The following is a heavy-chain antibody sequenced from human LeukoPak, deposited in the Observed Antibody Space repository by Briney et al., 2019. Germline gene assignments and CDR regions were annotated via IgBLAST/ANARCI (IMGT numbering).Heavy chain of an antibody. Sequence: GGSLRLSCAASGFTFSNYAMSWVRRAPGKGLEWVSAISASGGSTFYADSVKGRFTISRDNSKNTLYLQMNSLSAEDTAVYYCAKDGALEMATINYFDYWGQGTLVTVSS. V-gene: IGHV3-23*01. J-gene: IGHJ4*02. CDR1: GFTFSNYA. CDR3: AKDGALEMATINYFDY. CDR2: ISASGGST. D-gene: IGHD5-24*01.